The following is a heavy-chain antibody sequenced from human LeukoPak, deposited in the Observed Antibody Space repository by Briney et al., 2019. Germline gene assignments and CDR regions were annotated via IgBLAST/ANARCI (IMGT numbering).Heavy chain of an antibody. CDR3: AKAPVGATTLFDY. Sequence: GGSLRLSCAASGFTFSSYSMNWVRQAPGKGLEWVAYISSSISVIYYADSVKGRFTISRDNAKNSLYLQMNSLRDEDTAVYYCAKAPVGATTLFDYWGQGTLVTVSS. J-gene: IGHJ4*02. D-gene: IGHD1-26*01. CDR1: GFTFSSYS. V-gene: IGHV3-48*02. CDR2: ISSSISVI.